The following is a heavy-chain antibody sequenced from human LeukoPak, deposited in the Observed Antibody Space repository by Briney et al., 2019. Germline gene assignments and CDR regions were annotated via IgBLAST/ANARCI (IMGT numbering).Heavy chain of an antibody. V-gene: IGHV3-48*01. CDR1: GFTFSSYS. CDR2: ISSSSSTI. CDR3: ARSSSSGWYALDY. D-gene: IGHD6-19*01. Sequence: GGSLRLSCAASGFTFSSYSMNWVRQAPGKGLEWVSYISSSSSTIYYADSVKGRFTISRDNAKNSLYLQLNSLRAEDTALYYCARSSSSGWYALDYWGQGTLVTVSS. J-gene: IGHJ4*02.